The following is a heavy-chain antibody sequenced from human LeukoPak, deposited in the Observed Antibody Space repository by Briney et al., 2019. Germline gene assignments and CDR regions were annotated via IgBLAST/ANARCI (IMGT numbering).Heavy chain of an antibody. CDR2: ISGSGGNR. V-gene: IGHV3-23*01. D-gene: IGHD4-17*01. Sequence: VMLGWSLRLSCSASGFAFSGSAMGWVRQAPGKGLEWVSSISGSGGNRYYADSVEGRFTISRDNSNNTLSLQMNSLRGDDTALYYCARGRGGDYVPSRFDFWGQGTLVIVSS. CDR1: GFAFSGSA. CDR3: ARGRGGDYVPSRFDF. J-gene: IGHJ4*02.